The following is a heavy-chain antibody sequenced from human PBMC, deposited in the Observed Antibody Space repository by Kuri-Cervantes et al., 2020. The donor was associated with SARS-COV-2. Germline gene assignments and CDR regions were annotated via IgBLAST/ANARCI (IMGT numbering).Heavy chain of an antibody. CDR3: AKGIAAATGYFDY. V-gene: IGHV3-23*01. CDR1: GFTFSSYA. J-gene: IGHJ4*02. CDR2: ISGSGGST. D-gene: IGHD6-25*01. Sequence: GESLKISCAASGFTFSSYAMSWVRQALGKGLEWVSAISGSGGSTYYADSVKGRFTISRDNSKNTLYLQMNSLRTEDTAVYYCAKGIAAATGYFDYWGQETLVTVSS.